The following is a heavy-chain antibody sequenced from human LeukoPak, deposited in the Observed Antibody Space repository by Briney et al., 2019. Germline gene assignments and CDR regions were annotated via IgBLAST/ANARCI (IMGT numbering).Heavy chain of an antibody. J-gene: IGHJ4*02. CDR2: INHSGST. V-gene: IGHV4-34*01. D-gene: IGHD3-9*01. CDR1: GGSFSGYY. CDR3: ARGSGLRYFDWSKYYFDY. Sequence: KPSETLSLTCAVYGGSFSGYYWSWIRQPPGKGLEWIGEINHSGSTNYNPSLKSRVTIPVDTSKNQFSLKLSSVTAADTAVYYCARGSGLRYFDWSKYYFDYWGQGTLVTVSS.